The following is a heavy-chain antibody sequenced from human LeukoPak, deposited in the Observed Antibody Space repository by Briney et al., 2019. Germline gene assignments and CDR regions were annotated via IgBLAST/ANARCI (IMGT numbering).Heavy chain of an antibody. CDR2: INHSGST. CDR3: ARDLGGNYGSGRLNWFDP. Sequence: SETLSLTCAVYGGSFSGYYWSWIRRPPGKGLEWIGEINHSGSTNYNPSLKSRVTISVDTSENQFSLKLSSVTAADTAVYYCARDLGGNYGSGRLNWFDPWGQGTLVTVSS. CDR1: GGSFSGYY. D-gene: IGHD3-10*01. V-gene: IGHV4-34*01. J-gene: IGHJ5*02.